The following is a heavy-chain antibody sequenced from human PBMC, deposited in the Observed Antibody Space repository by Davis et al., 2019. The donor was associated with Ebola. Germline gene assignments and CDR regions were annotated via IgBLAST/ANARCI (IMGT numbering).Heavy chain of an antibody. Sequence: GGSLRLSCAASGFIFSSYAMSWVRQAPEKGLEWVSAISGRGDTTYYADSVKGRFTISRDNSKNTLYLQMNSLRAEDTAVYYCAKRTGHSSGWDYWGQGTLVTVSS. CDR3: AKRTGHSSGWDY. J-gene: IGHJ4*02. CDR1: GFIFSSYA. V-gene: IGHV3-23*01. CDR2: ISGRGDTT. D-gene: IGHD6-19*01.